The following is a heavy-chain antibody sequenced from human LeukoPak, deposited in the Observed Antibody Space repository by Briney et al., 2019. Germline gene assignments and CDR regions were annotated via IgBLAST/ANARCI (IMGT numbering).Heavy chain of an antibody. V-gene: IGHV4-4*07. D-gene: IGHD2-2*01. Sequence: SETLSLTCTVSGGSISSYYWSWIRQPAGKGLEWIGRIYTSGSTNYNPSLKSRVTMSVDTSKNQFSLKLSSVTAADTAVYYCARRQRYCSSTSCRPALDYWGQGTLVTVSS. CDR3: ARRQRYCSSTSCRPALDY. CDR1: GGSISSYY. CDR2: IYTSGST. J-gene: IGHJ4*02.